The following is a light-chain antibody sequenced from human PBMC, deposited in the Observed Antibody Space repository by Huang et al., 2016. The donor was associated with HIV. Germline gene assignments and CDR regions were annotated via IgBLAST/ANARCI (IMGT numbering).Light chain of an antibody. CDR1: QSVNTN. J-gene: IGKJ2*01. CDR3: QQYNKWPPEYT. Sequence: MMSQSPATLAASPGERVTLSCGASQSVNTNVAWYQQKPGQPPRRLIYAASTRATGVPARFAGSGAGTEFTLTIDSLQSDDFAVYYCQQYNKWPPEYTFGQGTRLEIK. CDR2: AAS. V-gene: IGKV3-15*01.